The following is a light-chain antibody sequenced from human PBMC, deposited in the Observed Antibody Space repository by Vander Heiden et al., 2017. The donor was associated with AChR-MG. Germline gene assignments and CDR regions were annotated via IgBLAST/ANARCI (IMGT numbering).Light chain of an antibody. Sequence: DVVMTQSPLSLPVTLGQPASISCRSSQSLVHSDGNTYLNWFQQRLGQSPRRLIYKVSNRDSGVPDRFSGSGSGTDFTLKISRVEAEDVGVYYCMQGTHWPLYTFGQGTKLEIK. J-gene: IGKJ2*01. CDR2: KVS. CDR3: MQGTHWPLYT. V-gene: IGKV2-30*02. CDR1: QSLVHSDGNTY.